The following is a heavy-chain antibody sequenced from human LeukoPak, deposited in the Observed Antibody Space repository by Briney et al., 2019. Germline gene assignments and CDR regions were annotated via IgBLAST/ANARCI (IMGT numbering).Heavy chain of an antibody. CDR2: INPNSGGT. V-gene: IGHV1-2*06. Sequence: GASVKVSCKASGYTFTGYYMHWVRQASGQGLEWMGRINPNSGGTNYAQKFQGRVTMTRDTSISTAYMELSRLRSDDTAVYYCARDLKRELGWFDPWGQGTLVTVSS. D-gene: IGHD1-26*01. CDR1: GYTFTGYY. J-gene: IGHJ5*02. CDR3: ARDLKRELGWFDP.